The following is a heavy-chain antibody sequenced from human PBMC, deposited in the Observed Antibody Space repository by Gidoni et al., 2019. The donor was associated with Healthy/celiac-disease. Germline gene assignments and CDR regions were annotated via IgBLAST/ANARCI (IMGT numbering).Heavy chain of an antibody. J-gene: IGHJ3*02. CDR1: SSYA. D-gene: IGHD4-17*01. CDR3: ARDQGGDRFDDYGGLLPGDAFDI. V-gene: IGHV3-30-3*01. CDR2: ISYDGSNK. Sequence: SSYAMHWVRQAPGKGLEWVAVISYDGSNKYYADSVKGRFTISRDNSKNTLYLQMNSLRAEDTAVYYCARDQGGDRFDDYGGLLPGDAFDIWGQGTMVTVSS.